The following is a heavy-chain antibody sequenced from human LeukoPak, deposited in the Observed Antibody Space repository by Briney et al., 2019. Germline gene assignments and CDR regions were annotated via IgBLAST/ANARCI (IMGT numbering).Heavy chain of an antibody. CDR3: ARHYGTNGYFSSFFDY. CDR1: GGSMSSYY. J-gene: IGHJ4*02. D-gene: IGHD3-22*01. Sequence: SETLSLTCTVSGGSMSSYYWSWIRQPPGKGLEWIGYIYYSGSTNSNSSLKSRVTISVDTSKSQFSLNLTSVTAADTAVYYCARHYGTNGYFSSFFDYWGQGTLATVSS. CDR2: IYYSGST. V-gene: IGHV4-59*01.